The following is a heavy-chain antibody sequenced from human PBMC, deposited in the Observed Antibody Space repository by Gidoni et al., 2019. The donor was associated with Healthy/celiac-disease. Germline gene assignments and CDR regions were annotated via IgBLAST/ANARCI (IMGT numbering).Heavy chain of an antibody. CDR2: INHSGST. V-gene: IGHV4-34*01. D-gene: IGHD6-13*01. Sequence: VQLQQWGAGLLKPSEPLSLTCAVYGGSFSGYYWSWIRQPPGKGLEWIGEINHSGSTNYNPSLKSRVTISVDTSKNQFSLKLSSVTAADTAVYYCAREAAGHYYCDYWGQGTLVTVSS. CDR3: AREAAGHYYCDY. J-gene: IGHJ4*02. CDR1: GGSFSGYY.